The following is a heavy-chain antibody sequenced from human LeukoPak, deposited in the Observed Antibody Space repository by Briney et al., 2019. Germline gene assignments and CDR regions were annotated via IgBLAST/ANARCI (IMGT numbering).Heavy chain of an antibody. D-gene: IGHD1-14*01. CDR1: GFTFKNHA. J-gene: IGHJ3*02. CDR3: AKLHTAWREPWFEQTDAFDI. CDR2: ISGTGGSA. V-gene: IGHV3-23*01. Sequence: GGSLRLSCAASGFTFKNHAMNWVRQAPGQGREWVAGISGTGGSADYADYVKGRFTISRDNSRNTLFLQMFSLRAEDTAVYYCAKLHTAWREPWFEQTDAFDIWGQGTLVTVSS.